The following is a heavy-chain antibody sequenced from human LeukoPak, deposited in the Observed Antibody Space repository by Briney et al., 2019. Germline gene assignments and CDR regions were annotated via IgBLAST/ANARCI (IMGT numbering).Heavy chain of an antibody. CDR1: GYTFTGYY. Sequence: ASVKVSCKASGYTFTGYYMHWVRQAPGQGLEWMGRLNPNSGGTNYAQKFQGWVTMTRDTSISTAYMELSRLRSDDTAVYYCARGNWNDRKFDYWGQGTLVTVSS. D-gene: IGHD1-1*01. V-gene: IGHV1-2*04. J-gene: IGHJ4*02. CDR2: LNPNSGGT. CDR3: ARGNWNDRKFDY.